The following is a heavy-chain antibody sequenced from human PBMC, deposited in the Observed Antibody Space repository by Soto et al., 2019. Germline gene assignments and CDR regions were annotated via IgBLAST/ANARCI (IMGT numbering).Heavy chain of an antibody. CDR2: IYYSGST. CDR1: GGSIRSGDYY. J-gene: IGHJ4*02. V-gene: IGHV4-30-4*01. D-gene: IGHD6-13*01. Sequence: ASETLSLTCTVSGGSIRSGDYYWSWIRQPPGKGLEWIGYIYYSGSTYYNPSLKSRVTISVDTSKNQFSLKLSSVTAADTAVYYCASRSSWYYFDYWGQGTLVTVSS. CDR3: ASRSSWYYFDY.